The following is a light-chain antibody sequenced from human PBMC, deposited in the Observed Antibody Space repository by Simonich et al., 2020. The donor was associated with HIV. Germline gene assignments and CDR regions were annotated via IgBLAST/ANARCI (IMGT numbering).Light chain of an antibody. CDR2: WAS. CDR3: QQYYSTPPT. J-gene: IGKJ1*01. V-gene: IGKV4-1*01. Sequence: DIVMTQSPDSLAVSLGERATINCKSSQSVLYSSNNNNYLAWYQQKPGQPPKLLISWASTRESGVPDRFSASGSGTDFTLTISSLQAEDVAVYYCQQYYSTPPTFGQGTKVEIK. CDR1: QSVLYSSNNNNY.